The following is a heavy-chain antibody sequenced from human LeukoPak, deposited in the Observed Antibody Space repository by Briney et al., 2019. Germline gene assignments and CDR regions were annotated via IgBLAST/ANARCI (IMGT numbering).Heavy chain of an antibody. D-gene: IGHD3-3*01. V-gene: IGHV4-4*09. CDR2: IYTSGST. CDR3: ARHTSGYPIYYYYMDV. CDR1: GGSISSYY. Sequence: PSETLSLTCTVSGGSISSYYWSWIRQPPGKGLEWIGYIYTSGSTNYNPSPKSRVTISVDTSKNQFSLKLSSVTAADTAVYYCARHTSGYPIYYYYMDVWGKGTTVTASS. J-gene: IGHJ6*03.